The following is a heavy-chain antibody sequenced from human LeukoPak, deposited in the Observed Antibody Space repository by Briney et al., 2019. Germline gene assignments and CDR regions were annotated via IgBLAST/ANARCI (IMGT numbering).Heavy chain of an antibody. D-gene: IGHD3-10*01. CDR1: GYTFTSYA. V-gene: IGHV1-3*01. CDR3: KTFGSDDAFDI. CDR2: INAGNGNT. Sequence: ASVKVSCKASGYTFTSYAMHWARQAPGQRLEWMGWINAGNGNTKYSQKFQGRVTITRDTSASTAYMELSSQRSEDTAVYYCKTFGSDDAFDIWGQGTMVTVSS. J-gene: IGHJ3*02.